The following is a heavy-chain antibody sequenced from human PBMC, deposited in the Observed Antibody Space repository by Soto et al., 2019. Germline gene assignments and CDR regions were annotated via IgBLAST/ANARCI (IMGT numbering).Heavy chain of an antibody. Sequence: GGSLRLSCEASGFTFSRFWMSWVRQAPGKGLEWVANIKQDGSEKYYGDSVKGRFTISRDDVKNSLYLQMNGLRGEDSALYYCVRGTDKWTAASNWLAPWGQGTLVTVSS. J-gene: IGHJ5*02. CDR2: IKQDGSEK. CDR3: VRGTDKWTAASNWLAP. CDR1: GFTFSRFW. D-gene: IGHD1-26*01. V-gene: IGHV3-7*03.